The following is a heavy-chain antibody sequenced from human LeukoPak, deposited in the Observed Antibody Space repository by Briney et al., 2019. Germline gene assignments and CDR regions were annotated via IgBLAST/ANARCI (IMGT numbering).Heavy chain of an antibody. CDR1: GFTFSSYA. J-gene: IGHJ3*02. CDR3: AKEGALGYCSSTSCEDAFDI. V-gene: IGHV3-23*01. D-gene: IGHD2-2*01. Sequence: GGSLRLSCAASGFTFSSYAMSWVRQAPGKGLEWVSAISGSGGSTYYADSVKGRFTISRDNSKNTLYLQMNSLIAEDTAVYYCAKEGALGYCSSTSCEDAFDIWGQGTMVTVSS. CDR2: ISGSGGST.